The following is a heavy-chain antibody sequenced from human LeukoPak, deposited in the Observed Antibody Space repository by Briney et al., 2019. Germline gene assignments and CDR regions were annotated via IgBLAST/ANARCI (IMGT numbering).Heavy chain of an antibody. CDR1: GFTFSSYA. V-gene: IGHV3-30*01. CDR2: ISYDGSNK. Sequence: GGSLRLSCAASGFTFSSYAMHWVRQAPGKGLEWVAVISYDGSNKYYADSVKGRFTISRDNSKNTLYLQMNSLRAEDTAVYYCARSKQQLQWFDPWGQGTLVTVSS. J-gene: IGHJ5*02. CDR3: ARSKQQLQWFDP. D-gene: IGHD6-13*01.